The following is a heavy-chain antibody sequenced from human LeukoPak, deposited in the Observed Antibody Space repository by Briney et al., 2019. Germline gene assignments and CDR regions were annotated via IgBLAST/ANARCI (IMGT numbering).Heavy chain of an antibody. J-gene: IGHJ5*02. D-gene: IGHD2-2*01. CDR2: IYYSGST. CDR1: GGSISSSSYY. CDR3: ARDRWGGDIVVVPAAMSYENWFDP. V-gene: IGHV4-39*07. Sequence: PSETLSLTCTVSGGSISSSSYYWGWIRQPPGRGLEWIGSIYYSGSTYYNPSLKSRVTISVDTSKNQFSLKLSSVTAADTAVYYCARDRWGGDIVVVPAAMSYENWFDPWGQGTLVTVS.